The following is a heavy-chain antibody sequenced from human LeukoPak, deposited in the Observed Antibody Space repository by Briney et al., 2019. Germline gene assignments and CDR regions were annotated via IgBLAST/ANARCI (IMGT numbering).Heavy chain of an antibody. D-gene: IGHD3-10*01. CDR3: ARSGPLWFGEHGEYYFDY. CDR2: IYYSGST. J-gene: IGHJ4*02. Sequence: KSSETLSLTCTVSGGSISSYYWSWIRQPPGKGLEWIGYIYYSGSTSYNPSLKSRVTISVDTSKTQFSLKLSSVTAADTAVYYCARSGPLWFGEHGEYYFDYWGQGTLVTVSS. V-gene: IGHV4-59*01. CDR1: GGSISSYY.